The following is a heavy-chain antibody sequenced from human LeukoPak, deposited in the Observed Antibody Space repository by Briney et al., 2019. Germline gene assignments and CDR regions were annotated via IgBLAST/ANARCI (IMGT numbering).Heavy chain of an antibody. Sequence: SETLSLTCTVSGGSISSYYWSWIRQPPGKGLEWIGYIYYSGSTNYNPSLKSRVTISVDTSKNQFSLKLSSVTAADTAVYYCARRLRYFDYIFDYWGQGTLVTVSS. D-gene: IGHD3-9*01. CDR1: GGSISSYY. CDR2: IYYSGST. CDR3: ARRLRYFDYIFDY. J-gene: IGHJ4*02. V-gene: IGHV4-59*12.